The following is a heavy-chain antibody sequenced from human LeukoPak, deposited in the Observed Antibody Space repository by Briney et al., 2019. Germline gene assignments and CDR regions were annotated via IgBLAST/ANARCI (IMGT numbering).Heavy chain of an antibody. CDR1: GGSISSYY. J-gene: IGHJ6*03. CDR3: ARDGGGYSSHYYYMDV. CDR2: IYYSGST. D-gene: IGHD5-18*01. V-gene: IGHV4-59*01. Sequence: PSETLSLTCTVSGGSISSYYWSCIRQPPGKGLEGIGYIYYSGSTNYNPSLKSRVTISVDTSKNQFSLKLSSVTAADTAVYYCARDGGGYSSHYYYMDVWGKGTTVTVSS.